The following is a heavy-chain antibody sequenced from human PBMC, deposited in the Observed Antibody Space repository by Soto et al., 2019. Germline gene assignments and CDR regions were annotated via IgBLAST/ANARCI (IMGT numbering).Heavy chain of an antibody. CDR2: ISYDGSNK. V-gene: IGHV3-30-3*01. D-gene: IGHD6-6*01. J-gene: IGHJ4*02. CDR1: GFTFSSYA. CDR3: ARQAARLHNAHFAY. Sequence: QVQLVESGGGVVQPGRSLRLSCAASGFTFSSYAMHWVRQAPGKGLEWVAVISYDGSNKYYADSVKGRFTISRDNSKNTLYLQMNSLRAEDTAVYYCARQAARLHNAHFAYWGQGTLVTVSS.